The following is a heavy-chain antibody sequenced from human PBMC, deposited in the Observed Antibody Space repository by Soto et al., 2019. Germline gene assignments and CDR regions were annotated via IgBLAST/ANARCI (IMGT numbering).Heavy chain of an antibody. J-gene: IGHJ4*02. D-gene: IGHD6-13*01. V-gene: IGHV3-48*02. Sequence: EVQLVESGGGLVQPGGSLRLSCAASGFTLNGYAMNWVRQAPGKGLEWVSYISSSSANIHYADSVKGRFTISRDNAKNSLYLQMNSLRDEDTAVYYCAGDRSYGSSYYHHFDYWGQGTLVTVSS. CDR1: GFTLNGYA. CDR2: ISSSSANI. CDR3: AGDRSYGSSYYHHFDY.